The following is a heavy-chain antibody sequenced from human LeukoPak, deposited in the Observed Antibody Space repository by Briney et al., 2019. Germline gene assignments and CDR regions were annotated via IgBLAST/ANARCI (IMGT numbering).Heavy chain of an antibody. CDR1: GGSISSYY. CDR3: ARGPLGYCSSSSCHGPDY. D-gene: IGHD2-2*01. Sequence: SETLSLTCTVSGGSISSYYWSWIRQPPGQGLEWIAYIHSSGYTNYNPSLKSRVTISVDTSKNQFSLRLSSVTAADTAVYYCARGPLGYCSSSSCHGPDYWGQGTLVTVSS. V-gene: IGHV4-4*09. CDR2: IHSSGYT. J-gene: IGHJ4*02.